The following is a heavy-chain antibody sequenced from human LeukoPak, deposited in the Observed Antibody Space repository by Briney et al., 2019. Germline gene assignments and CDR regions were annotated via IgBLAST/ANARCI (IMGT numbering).Heavy chain of an antibody. CDR1: GFTFSSYA. CDR2: ISGSGGST. V-gene: IGHV3-23*01. Sequence: GGSLRLSCAASGFTFSSYAMSWVRQAPGKGLEWVSAISGSGGSTYYADSVKGRFTISRDNSKNTLYLQMNSLRAEDTAVYYCAKDQYYDFWSGYQNGYYFDYWGQGTLVTVSS. CDR3: AKDQYYDFWSGYQNGYYFDY. D-gene: IGHD3-3*01. J-gene: IGHJ4*02.